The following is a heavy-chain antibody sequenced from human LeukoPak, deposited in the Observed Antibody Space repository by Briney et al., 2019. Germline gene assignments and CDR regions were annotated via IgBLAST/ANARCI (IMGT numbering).Heavy chain of an antibody. J-gene: IGHJ5*02. Sequence: SETLSLTCTVSGGSISSYYWSWIRQPPGKGLEWIGYIYYSGSTNYNPSLKSRVTISVDTSKTQFSLKRSSVTAADTAVYYCARVRDYYDTSGYSYWFDPWGQGTLVTVSS. CDR3: ARVRDYYDTSGYSYWFDP. D-gene: IGHD3-22*01. CDR2: IYYSGST. CDR1: GGSISSYY. V-gene: IGHV4-59*01.